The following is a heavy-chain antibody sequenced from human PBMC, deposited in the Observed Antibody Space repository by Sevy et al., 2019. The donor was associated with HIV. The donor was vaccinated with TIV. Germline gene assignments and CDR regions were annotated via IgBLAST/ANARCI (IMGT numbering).Heavy chain of an antibody. Sequence: ASVKVSCKASGGTFSSYAISWVRQAPGQGLEWMGGIIPIFGTANYAQKFQGRVTITADKSTSTADMELSSLRSEDTAVYYCATEGPGTVVVPAVTKYNWFDPWGQGTLVTVSS. CDR3: ATEGPGTVVVPAVTKYNWFDP. V-gene: IGHV1-69*06. D-gene: IGHD2-2*01. CDR1: GGTFSSYA. J-gene: IGHJ5*02. CDR2: IIPIFGTA.